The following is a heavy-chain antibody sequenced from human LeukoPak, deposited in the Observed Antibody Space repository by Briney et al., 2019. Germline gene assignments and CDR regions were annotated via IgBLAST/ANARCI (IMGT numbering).Heavy chain of an antibody. J-gene: IGHJ4*02. CDR1: GFTFSSYA. D-gene: IGHD1-26*01. CDR2: ISSNGGST. Sequence: TGGSLRLSCAASGFTFSSYAMHWVRQAPGKGLEYVSAISSNGGSTYYANSVKGRFTISRDNSKNTLYLQMGSLRAEDMAAYYCARDIVWGGGATTGQFDYWGQGTLVTVSS. CDR3: ARDIVWGGGATTGQFDY. V-gene: IGHV3-64*01.